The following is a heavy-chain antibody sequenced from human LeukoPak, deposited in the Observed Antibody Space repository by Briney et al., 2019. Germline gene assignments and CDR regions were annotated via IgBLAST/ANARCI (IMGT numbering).Heavy chain of an antibody. CDR2: IYYSGTT. D-gene: IGHD6-6*01. CDR3: ARGRGSSPGY. J-gene: IGHJ4*02. Sequence: PSEALSLTCTVSGGSISSYYWSWIRQPPGKGLEWIGYIYYSGTTNYNPSLKSRVTISVDTSKNQFSLKLSSVTAADTAVYYCARGRGSSPGYWGQGTLVTASS. V-gene: IGHV4-59*12. CDR1: GGSISSYY.